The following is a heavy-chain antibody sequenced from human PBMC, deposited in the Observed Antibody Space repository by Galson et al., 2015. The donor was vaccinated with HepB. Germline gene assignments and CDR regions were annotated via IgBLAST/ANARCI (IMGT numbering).Heavy chain of an antibody. J-gene: IGHJ4*02. D-gene: IGHD3-16*01. CDR1: GYTFTSYY. CDR2: INPSGGST. Sequence: VKVSCKASGYTFTSYYMHWVRQAPGQGLEWMGIINPSGGSTSYAQKFQGRVTMTRDTSTSTVYMELSSLRSEDTAVYYCARGPPPYDPIGPLGYWGQGTLVTVSS. CDR3: ARGPPPYDPIGPLGY. V-gene: IGHV1-46*01.